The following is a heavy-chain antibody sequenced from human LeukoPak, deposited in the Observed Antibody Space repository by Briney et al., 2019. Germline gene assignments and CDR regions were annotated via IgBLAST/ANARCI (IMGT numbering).Heavy chain of an antibody. V-gene: IGHV1-2*06. D-gene: IGHD2-21*01. Sequence: ASVKVSCKASGYTFTGYYMHWVRQAPGQGLEWMGRINPNSGGTNYAQKFQGRVAITADESTSTAYMELSSLRSEDTAIYYCAREKDRPYYYYYMDLWGEGTTVTVSS. J-gene: IGHJ6*03. CDR3: AREKDRPYYYYYMDL. CDR2: INPNSGGT. CDR1: GYTFTGYY.